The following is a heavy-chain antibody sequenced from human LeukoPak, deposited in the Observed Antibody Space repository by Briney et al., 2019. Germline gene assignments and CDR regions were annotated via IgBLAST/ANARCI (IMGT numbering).Heavy chain of an antibody. V-gene: IGHV4-61*02. J-gene: IGHJ4*02. CDR1: GGSISSGSYY. D-gene: IGHD6-19*01. CDR3: ATPWPGLAVAGFPPGY. CDR2: IYTSGST. Sequence: SQTLSLTCTVSGGSISSGSYYWSWIRQPAGKGLEWIGRIYTSGSTNYNPSLKSRVTISVDTSKNQFSLKLSSVTAADTAVYYCATPWPGLAVAGFPPGYWGQGTQVTVSS.